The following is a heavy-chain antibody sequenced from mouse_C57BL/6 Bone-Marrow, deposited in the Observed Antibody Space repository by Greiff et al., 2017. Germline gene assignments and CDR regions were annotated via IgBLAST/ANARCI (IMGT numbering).Heavy chain of an antibody. CDR1: GFSFSSYA. J-gene: IGHJ1*03. V-gene: IGHV5-4*03. CDR3: ARGAYGSSYGYFDV. D-gene: IGHD1-1*01. Sequence: EVKLVESGGGLVKPGGSLKLSCAVSGFSFSSYALSWVRQTPAKRLEWVATISDGGSYTYYPDYVKGRFTISRDNAKNNLYLQLSHLKSEDTAMYSCARGAYGSSYGYFDVWCTGTTVTVSS. CDR2: ISDGGSYT.